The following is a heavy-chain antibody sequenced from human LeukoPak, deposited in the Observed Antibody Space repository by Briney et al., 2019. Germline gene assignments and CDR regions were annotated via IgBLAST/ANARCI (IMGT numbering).Heavy chain of an antibody. V-gene: IGHV4-31*03. J-gene: IGHJ4*02. D-gene: IGHD2-15*01. CDR2: IYYSGST. CDR1: GDSINSLDL. Sequence: SGTLSLTCTVSGDSINSLDLWSWVRQHPGKGLEWIGYIYYSGSTYYNPSLKSRVTISVDTSKNQFSLKLSSVTAADTAVYYCARAVKLGYCSGGSCYDFDYWGQGTLVTVSS. CDR3: ARAVKLGYCSGGSCYDFDY.